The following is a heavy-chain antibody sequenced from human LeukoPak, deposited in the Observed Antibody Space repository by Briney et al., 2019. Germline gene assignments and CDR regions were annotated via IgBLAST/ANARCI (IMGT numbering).Heavy chain of an antibody. D-gene: IGHD4-23*01. J-gene: IGHJ5*02. V-gene: IGHV2-5*02. CDR2: IYWDDDK. CDR3: AHRPVVVTPRFTWFGP. Sequence: SGPTLVKPTHTLTLTCTFSGFSLNTSGVGVGWIRQPPGKALEWLALIYWDDDKRYSPSLKSRLTITKDNSKNQVVLTMTNMDPVDTATYYCAHRPVVVTPRFTWFGPWGQGTQVTVSS. CDR1: GFSLNTSGVG.